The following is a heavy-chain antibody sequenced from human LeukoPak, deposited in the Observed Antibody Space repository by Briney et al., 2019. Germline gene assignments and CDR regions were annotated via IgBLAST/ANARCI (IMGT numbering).Heavy chain of an antibody. CDR3: ARDDWAGTAY. Sequence: GGNLRLDCVASGFTFSSYWMRWVPQAPGKGLEGMTNRKRDGSEKYYVDSVKGRITISRDNAKNSLYLQMNSLRAEDTAVYYCARDDWAGTAYWGQGTLVTVSS. CDR1: GFTFSSYW. CDR2: RKRDGSEK. J-gene: IGHJ4*02. D-gene: IGHD3-9*01. V-gene: IGHV3-7*01.